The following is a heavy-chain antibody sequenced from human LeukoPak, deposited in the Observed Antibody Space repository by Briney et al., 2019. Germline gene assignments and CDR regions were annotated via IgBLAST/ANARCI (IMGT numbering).Heavy chain of an antibody. V-gene: IGHV4-59*01. J-gene: IGHJ4*02. CDR2: LYYSGSA. D-gene: IGHD3-10*01. CDR3: ARIRNYGSGTYIPFVDY. Sequence: SETLSLTCTVSGASISPYYWSWIRQPPGKGLEWIGYLYYSGSANYNPSLKSRVTISLDTSKNQFSLKLSSVTAADTAVYYCARIRNYGSGTYIPFVDYWGQGTLVTVSS. CDR1: GASISPYY.